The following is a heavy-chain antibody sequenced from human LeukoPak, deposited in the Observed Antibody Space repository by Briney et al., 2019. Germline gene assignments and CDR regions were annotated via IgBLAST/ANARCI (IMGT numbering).Heavy chain of an antibody. J-gene: IGHJ4*02. CDR2: IRYDGSNK. D-gene: IGHD1-14*01. CDR3: ASRSSGIDY. V-gene: IGHV3-30*02. CDR1: GFTFSSYT. Sequence: GGSLRLSCAASGFTFSSYTMQWVRHAPDKGLEWVSLIRYDGSNKYYADSLKSPFTISTDNSKNTLYLQMNSLRTEDTAVDYCASRSSGIDYWGQGTLVTVSS.